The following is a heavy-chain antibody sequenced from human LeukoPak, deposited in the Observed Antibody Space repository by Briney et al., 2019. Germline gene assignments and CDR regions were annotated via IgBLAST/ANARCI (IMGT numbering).Heavy chain of an antibody. V-gene: IGHV3-21*01. Sequence: PGGSLRLSCAASGFTFSSYSMNWVRQAPGKGLEWVSSISSSSSYTYYADSVKGRFTISRGNAKNSLYLQMNSLRAEDTAVYYCASATRGSYYYWGQGTLVAVSS. D-gene: IGHD1-26*01. CDR1: GFTFSSYS. J-gene: IGHJ4*02. CDR2: ISSSSSYT. CDR3: ASATRGSYYY.